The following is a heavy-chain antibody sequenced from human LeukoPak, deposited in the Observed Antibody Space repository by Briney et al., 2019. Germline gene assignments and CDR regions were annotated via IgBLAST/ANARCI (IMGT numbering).Heavy chain of an antibody. J-gene: IGHJ6*03. Sequence: GGSLRLSCAASGFTFSSYEMNWVRQAPGKGLEWVSYISSSSSGITIYYADSVKGRFTISRDNAKNSLYLQMNSLRAEDTAVYYCAREGGYSSSWYVLYYYYYYMDVWGKGTTVTVSS. CDR1: GFTFSSYE. V-gene: IGHV3-48*03. CDR2: ISSSSSGITI. CDR3: AREGGYSSSWYVLYYYYYYMDV. D-gene: IGHD6-13*01.